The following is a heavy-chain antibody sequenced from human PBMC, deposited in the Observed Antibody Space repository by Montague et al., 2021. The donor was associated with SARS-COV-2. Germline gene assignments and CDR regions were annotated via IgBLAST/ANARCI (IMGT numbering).Heavy chain of an antibody. D-gene: IGHD3-3*01. CDR3: ARHSGRDTIFGVVIIFDAFDI. Sequence: SETLSLTCTVSGGSISSSNYYWGWIRQPPGKGLEWIGNIYYSRSTYYTPSLRSRVTISVDTSKNQFSLRLSSVTAADTAVYYCARHSGRDTIFGVVIIFDAFDIWGQGTMVTVSS. CDR2: IYYSRST. V-gene: IGHV4-39*01. J-gene: IGHJ3*02. CDR1: GGSISSSNYY.